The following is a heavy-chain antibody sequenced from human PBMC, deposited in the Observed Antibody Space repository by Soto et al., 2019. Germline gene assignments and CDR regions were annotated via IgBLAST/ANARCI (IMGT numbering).Heavy chain of an antibody. D-gene: IGHD3-10*01. CDR3: ARVWMMVRN. V-gene: IGHV4-39*07. J-gene: IGHJ4*02. CDR2: VYDSGSS. Sequence: WTWIRQPPGKGLEWIGSVYDSGSSNYNPSLRSRVTISVDTSKNQFSLKLSSVTAADTAVYYCARVWMMVRNWGQGTLVTVSS.